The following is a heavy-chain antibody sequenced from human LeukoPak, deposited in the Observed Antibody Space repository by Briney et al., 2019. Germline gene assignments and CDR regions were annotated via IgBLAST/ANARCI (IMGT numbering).Heavy chain of an antibody. D-gene: IGHD3-22*01. CDR2: VTPMFGTA. Sequence: SVKVSCKASGYTFTSYDLNWVRRATGQGLEWMGGVTPMFGTANYAQKFQGRVTITAGESTSTACMELSSLRSEDTAVYYCARDPNHYYDSSGYYGDYWGQGTLVTVSS. J-gene: IGHJ4*02. V-gene: IGHV1-69*13. CDR1: GYTFTSYD. CDR3: ARDPNHYYDSSGYYGDY.